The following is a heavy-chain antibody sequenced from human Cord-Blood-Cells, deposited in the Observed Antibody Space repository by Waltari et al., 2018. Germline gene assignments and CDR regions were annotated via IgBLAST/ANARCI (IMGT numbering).Heavy chain of an antibody. J-gene: IGHJ4*02. V-gene: IGHV1-24*01. CDR2: FDPEGGET. CDR1: GYTLTELS. D-gene: IGHD3-3*01. CDR3: ATFVSVESLLDHY. Sequence: QVQLVQSGAEVKKPGASVKVSCKVSGYTLTELSMHWERQAPGKGLEWMGGFDPEGGETIHQQMFQGRVTMTEDTSTDTAYMVLSSLRSEDTAVYYWATFVSVESLLDHYWGQGTRVTVSS.